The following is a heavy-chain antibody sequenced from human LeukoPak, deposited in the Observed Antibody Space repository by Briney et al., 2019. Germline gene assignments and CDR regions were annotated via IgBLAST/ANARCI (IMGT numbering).Heavy chain of an antibody. J-gene: IGHJ2*01. CDR1: GFTFSSYA. V-gene: IGHV3-23*01. Sequence: GGSLRLSCAASGFTFSSYAMSWVRQAPGKGLEWVSAISGSGGSTYYADSVKGRFTISRDNSKNTLYLQMNSLRAEDTAVYYCARDSSGLRTPRPWYFDLWGRGTLVTVSS. CDR2: ISGSGGST. CDR3: ARDSSGLRTPRPWYFDL. D-gene: IGHD3-22*01.